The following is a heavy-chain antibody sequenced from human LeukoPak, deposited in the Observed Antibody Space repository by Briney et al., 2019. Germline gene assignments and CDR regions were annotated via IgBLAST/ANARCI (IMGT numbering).Heavy chain of an antibody. V-gene: IGHV1-2*02. J-gene: IGHJ4*02. CDR3: ARSDVLYASQGEARYFNH. CDR2: VSPNNGGT. Sequence: ASVKVSCRASGYTFTAYYIHWVRQAPGQRLEWMGWVSPNNGGTNYAQKFQGRVTMTRDTSISTLYMDLNSLRSDDTAVYYCARSDVLYASQGEARYFNHWGQGTLVTVSS. D-gene: IGHD3-16*01. CDR1: GYTFTAYY.